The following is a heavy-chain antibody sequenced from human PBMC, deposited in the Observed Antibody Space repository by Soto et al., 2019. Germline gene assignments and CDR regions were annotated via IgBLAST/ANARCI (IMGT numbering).Heavy chain of an antibody. CDR3: TSMVRGVIDY. CDR1: GFTFSGSA. V-gene: IGHV3-73*01. D-gene: IGHD3-10*01. J-gene: IGHJ4*02. Sequence: EVLLVESGGGLVQPGGSLKLSCAASGFTFSGSAMHWVRQASGKGLEWVGRIRSKTNSYATAYAASVKCRFTISRDDSKNTAYLQMNSLKTEDTAVYYCTSMVRGVIDYWGQGTLVTVSS. CDR2: IRSKTNSYAT.